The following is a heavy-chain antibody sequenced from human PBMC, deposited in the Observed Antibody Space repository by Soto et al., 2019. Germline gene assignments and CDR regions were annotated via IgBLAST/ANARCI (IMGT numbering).Heavy chain of an antibody. CDR2: IYYSGST. Sequence: SETLSLTCTVAGGSISSYYWSWIRQPPGKGLEWIGYIYYSGSTNYNPYLKSRVTISVDTSKNQFSLKLSSVTAADTAVYYCARGDYAILTGYYTLYFDYWGQGTLVTVSS. V-gene: IGHV4-59*01. J-gene: IGHJ4*02. CDR1: GGSISSYY. D-gene: IGHD3-9*01. CDR3: ARGDYAILTGYYTLYFDY.